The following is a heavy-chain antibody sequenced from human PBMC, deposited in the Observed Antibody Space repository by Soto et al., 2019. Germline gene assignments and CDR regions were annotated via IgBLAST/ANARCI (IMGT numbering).Heavy chain of an antibody. J-gene: IGHJ4*02. Sequence: PGGSLRLSCAASGFVVSSNYMSWVRQAPGKGLEWVSIIYNDGSTYYADSVKGRFTISRDNSKNTLYLQILSLRAEDTAVYYCARGSYTRFWGQGTLVTVSS. CDR2: IYNDGST. V-gene: IGHV3-66*01. CDR1: GFVVSSNY. CDR3: ARGSYTRF. D-gene: IGHD4-4*01.